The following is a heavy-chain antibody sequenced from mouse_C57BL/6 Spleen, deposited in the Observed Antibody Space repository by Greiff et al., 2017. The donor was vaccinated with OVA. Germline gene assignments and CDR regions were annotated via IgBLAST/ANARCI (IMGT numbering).Heavy chain of an antibody. J-gene: IGHJ2*01. Sequence: QVQLQQPGAELVKPGASVKLSCKASGYTFTSYWMQWVKQRPGQGLEWIGEIDPSDSYTNYNQKFKGKATLTVDTSSSTSYMQLSSLTSEDSAVYDCASHSSGYGYWGKGTTLTVSS. D-gene: IGHD3-2*02. CDR1: GYTFTSYW. CDR2: IDPSDSYT. V-gene: IGHV1-50*01. CDR3: ASHSSGYGY.